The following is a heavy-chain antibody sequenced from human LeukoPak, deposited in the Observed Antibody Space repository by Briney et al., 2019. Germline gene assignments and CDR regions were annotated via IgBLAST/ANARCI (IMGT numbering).Heavy chain of an antibody. CDR1: GFTFTNYV. J-gene: IGHJ6*02. V-gene: IGHV3-23*01. Sequence: GGSLRLSCAASGFTFTNYVMSWVRQAPGKGLEWVSTISGSDGSTTYADSVKGRFTMSRDNSMTTLYVQVNSLRAEDSAVYYCATVYSSSPLRPMDVWGQGTTVTVSS. CDR2: ISGSDGST. CDR3: ATVYSSSPLRPMDV. D-gene: IGHD2-2*01.